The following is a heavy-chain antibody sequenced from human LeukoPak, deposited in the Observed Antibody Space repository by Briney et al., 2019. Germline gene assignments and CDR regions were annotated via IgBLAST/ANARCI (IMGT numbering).Heavy chain of an antibody. CDR2: IIPIFGTA. V-gene: IGHV1-69*06. CDR3: ARVRNPINAENYDSSGYTPGWFDY. D-gene: IGHD3-22*01. Sequence: AASVKVSCKAPGGTFSSYAISWVRQAPGQGLEWMGGIIPIFGTANYAQKFQGRVTITADKSTSTAYMELSSLRSEDTAVYYCARVRNPINAENYDSSGYTPGWFDYWGQGTLVTVSS. CDR1: GGTFSSYA. J-gene: IGHJ4*02.